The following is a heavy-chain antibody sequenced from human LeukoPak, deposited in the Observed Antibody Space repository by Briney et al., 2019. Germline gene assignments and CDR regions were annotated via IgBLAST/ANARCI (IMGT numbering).Heavy chain of an antibody. J-gene: IGHJ4*02. CDR2: IVPILGIA. D-gene: IGHD3-3*01. V-gene: IGHV1-69*02. CDR1: GGTFSSYT. CDR3: ARSSSYDPVPI. Sequence: SVKVSCKASGGTFSSYTISWVRQAPGQGLEWMGKIVPILGIANYAQKFQGRVTIIADKSTSTAYMELSSLRSEDTAVYYCARSSSYDPVPIWGQGTLVTVSS.